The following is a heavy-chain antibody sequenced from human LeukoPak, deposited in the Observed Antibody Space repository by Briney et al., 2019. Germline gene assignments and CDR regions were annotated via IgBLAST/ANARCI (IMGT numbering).Heavy chain of an antibody. Sequence: SVKVSCKASGGTFSSYAISWVRQAPGQGLEWMGGIIPIFGTANYAQKFQGRVTITADESTSTAYMELSSLRSEDTAVYYCALYYYEDYGMDVWGQGTTVTVSS. CDR1: GGTFSSYA. J-gene: IGHJ6*02. D-gene: IGHD3-22*01. CDR2: IIPIFGTA. CDR3: ALYYYEDYGMDV. V-gene: IGHV1-69*13.